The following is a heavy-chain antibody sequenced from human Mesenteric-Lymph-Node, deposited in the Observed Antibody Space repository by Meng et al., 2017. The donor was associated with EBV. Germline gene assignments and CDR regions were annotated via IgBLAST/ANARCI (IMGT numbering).Heavy chain of an antibody. D-gene: IGHD1-26*01. V-gene: IGHV4-34*01. J-gene: IGHJ5*02. CDR2: SSHSGIT. Sequence: WGSGLLQPLETLSLTWTFLGGSFSDCSCTSFRMSPERGLVGSGESSHSGITDYNPSLKSRVTISRDTSKNQFSLRLTSVTAADTAVYHCARGYMWDNRFDPWGQGTLVTVSS. CDR1: GGSFSDCS. CDR3: ARGYMWDNRFDP.